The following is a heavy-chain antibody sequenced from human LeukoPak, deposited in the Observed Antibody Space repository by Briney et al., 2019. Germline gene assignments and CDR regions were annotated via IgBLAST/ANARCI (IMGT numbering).Heavy chain of an antibody. CDR1: GYSVTSDCF. Sequence: PSETLSLTCSVSGYSVTSDCFWGWIRQPPGKGLEWIATIHHTGSTFYNPSLKSRVTISLGTSKNHFSLIVTSVTAADTAVYYCARVRTRAGNDCWGQGTLVTVSS. CDR2: IHHTGST. V-gene: IGHV4-38-2*02. J-gene: IGHJ4*02. CDR3: ARVRTRAGNDC.